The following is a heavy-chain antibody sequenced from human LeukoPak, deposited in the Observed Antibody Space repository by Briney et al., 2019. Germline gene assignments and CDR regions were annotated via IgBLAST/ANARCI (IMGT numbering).Heavy chain of an antibody. J-gene: IGHJ5*02. CDR1: GGSISSSSYY. D-gene: IGHD2-2*01. CDR3: ARHIVVVPATTIQTKNWFDP. Sequence: SETLSLTCTVSGGSISSSSYYWGWIRQPPGKGLEWIGSIYYSGSTYYNPSLKSRVTISVDTSKNQFSLKLSSVTAADTAVYYCARHIVVVPATTIQTKNWFDPWGQGTLVTVSS. CDR2: IYYSGST. V-gene: IGHV4-39*01.